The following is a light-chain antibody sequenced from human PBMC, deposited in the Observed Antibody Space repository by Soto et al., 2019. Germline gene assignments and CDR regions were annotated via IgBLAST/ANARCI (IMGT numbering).Light chain of an antibody. CDR1: QSISSW. CDR3: QQYDRASWT. V-gene: IGKV1-5*03. Sequence: DIQMTQSPSTLSASVGDRVIITCRASQSISSWLAWYQQKPGKAPNLLIYRASTLRSGIPSRLSGSGSGTEVTLNISSLQPDDFATYYCQQYDRASWTFGQGTKVEI. CDR2: RAS. J-gene: IGKJ1*01.